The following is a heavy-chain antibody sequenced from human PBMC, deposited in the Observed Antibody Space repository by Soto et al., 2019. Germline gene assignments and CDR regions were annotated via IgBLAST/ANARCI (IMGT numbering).Heavy chain of an antibody. CDR3: VRVGSKTQPGCFDP. V-gene: IGHV4-4*07. Sequence: PSETLSLTCSVSGGSMSKFYWSWIRKTAGKGLEWMGRVYATGTSDYNPSLRSRIAMSVDIPKKTFSLRLRSVTAADTGVYYCVRVGSKTQPGCFDPCGQGIFVTVSS. J-gene: IGHJ5*02. D-gene: IGHD2-15*01. CDR2: VYATGTS. CDR1: GGSMSKFY.